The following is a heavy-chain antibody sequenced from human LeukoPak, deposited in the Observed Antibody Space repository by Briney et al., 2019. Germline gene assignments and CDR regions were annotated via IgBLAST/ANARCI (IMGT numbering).Heavy chain of an antibody. D-gene: IGHD1-1*01. V-gene: IGHV3-13*01. Sequence: PGGSLRLSCAASGFTFSSYDMPWVRQATGKGLEWVSAIGTAGDTYYPGSVKGRFTISRENAKNSLYLQMNSLRAGDTAVYYCARVVKVPEGAWFDPWGQGTLVTVSS. CDR2: IGTAGDT. CDR1: GFTFSSYD. CDR3: ARVVKVPEGAWFDP. J-gene: IGHJ5*02.